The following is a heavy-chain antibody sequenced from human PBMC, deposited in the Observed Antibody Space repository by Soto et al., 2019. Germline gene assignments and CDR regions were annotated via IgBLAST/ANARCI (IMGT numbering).Heavy chain of an antibody. Sequence: EEQLLESGGGLAQPGGSLRLSCAASGFTFRGYAMSWVRQAPGKGPEGVSGISGSGDSTYHAKSVKGRVIISRDNSKIRLYLEINSLRAEDTDVYYCAKAYGASRAQFDCWGQGTLVTVSS. V-gene: IGHV3-23*01. D-gene: IGHD2-21*01. J-gene: IGHJ5*01. CDR3: AKAYGASRAQFDC. CDR1: GFTFRGYA. CDR2: ISGSGDST.